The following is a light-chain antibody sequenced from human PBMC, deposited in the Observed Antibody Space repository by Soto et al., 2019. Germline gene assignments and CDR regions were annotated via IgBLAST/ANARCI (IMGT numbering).Light chain of an antibody. V-gene: IGKV1-12*01. J-gene: IGKJ4*01. CDR2: ATS. CDR1: LPISSW. Sequence: DIQMTQSPSSLFASVGDRVTITCRASLPISSWLVWYQQKPGKAPKLLIHATSGLQSGVPSRFSGSGSGTDFTLTISNLQSEDFATYYCQQANSFPLTFGGGTKVDIK. CDR3: QQANSFPLT.